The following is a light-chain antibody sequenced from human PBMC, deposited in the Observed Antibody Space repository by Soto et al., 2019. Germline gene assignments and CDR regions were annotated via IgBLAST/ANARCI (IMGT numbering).Light chain of an antibody. J-gene: IGKJ2*01. CDR3: QQYNNWPPYT. CDR1: QSVSSN. CDR2: GAS. Sequence: EIVMTQSPATLSVSPGERATLSCRASQSVSSNFAWYQQKPGQAPRLLIYGASTRATGIPARFSGSRSGTEFTLTINSLQSEDFAVYYCQQYNNWPPYTFGQGTKLEIK. V-gene: IGKV3-15*01.